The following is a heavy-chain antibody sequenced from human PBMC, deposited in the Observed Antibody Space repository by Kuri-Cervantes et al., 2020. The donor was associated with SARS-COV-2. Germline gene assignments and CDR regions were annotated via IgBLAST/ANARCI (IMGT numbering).Heavy chain of an antibody. CDR1: GFTFSSYA. V-gene: IGHV3-30-3*01. Sequence: GGSLRLSCAASGFTFSSYAMHWVRQAPGKGLEWVAVISYDGSNKYYADSVKGRFTISRDNSKNTLYLQMNSLRAEDTAVYYCTTPDYDILTGYYPYYYYYGMDVWGQGTTVTVSS. J-gene: IGHJ6*02. CDR3: TTPDYDILTGYYPYYYYYGMDV. CDR2: ISYDGSNK. D-gene: IGHD3-9*01.